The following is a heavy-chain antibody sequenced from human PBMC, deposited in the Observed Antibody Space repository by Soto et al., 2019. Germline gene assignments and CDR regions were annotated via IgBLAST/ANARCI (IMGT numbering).Heavy chain of an antibody. CDR3: GRGGWSSRHLYGMEL. J-gene: IGHJ6*02. CDR2: TYNSGTA. V-gene: IGHV4-30-2*01. CDR1: GGSISSGANS. D-gene: IGHD2-15*01. Sequence: QLQLQESGSGLVKPSQTLSLSCVVSGGSISSGANSWNWIRQPPGKGLEWIGYTYNSGTAYYTPSLKGRVIISAGRSKNPFSLRLSSVTAADSAIYSCGRGGWSSRHLYGMELWGLGATVTVSS.